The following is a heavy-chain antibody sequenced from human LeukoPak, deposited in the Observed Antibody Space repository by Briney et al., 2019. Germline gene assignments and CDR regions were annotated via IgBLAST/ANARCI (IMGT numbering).Heavy chain of an antibody. CDR2: ISSSSSTI. J-gene: IGHJ6*02. CDR1: GFTFSSYS. V-gene: IGHV3-48*02. CDR3: ARPWNYYYYYVMDV. D-gene: IGHD1-1*01. Sequence: GVSLRLSCAASGFTFSSYSMNWVRQAPGKGLEWVSYISSSSSTIYYADSVKGRFTISRDNAKNSLYLQMNSLRDEDTAVYYCARPWNYYYYYVMDVWGQGTTVTVSS.